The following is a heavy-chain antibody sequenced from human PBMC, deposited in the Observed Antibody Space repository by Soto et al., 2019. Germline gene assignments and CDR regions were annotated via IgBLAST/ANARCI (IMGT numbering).Heavy chain of an antibody. CDR1: GFTFSGYW. J-gene: IGHJ4*02. V-gene: IGHV3-74*01. D-gene: IGHD3-22*01. CDR2: INSDGSGT. CDR3: ARAKYSYDTSGFPTYYFDY. Sequence: EVQLVESGGGLVQPGGSQSLSCAASGFTFSGYWMHWVRQAPGKGLEWVSRINSDGSGTNYADSVKGRFAITRDSAENTLYLQMNSLRAEDTAVYYCARAKYSYDTSGFPTYYFDYWGQGTLVTVSS.